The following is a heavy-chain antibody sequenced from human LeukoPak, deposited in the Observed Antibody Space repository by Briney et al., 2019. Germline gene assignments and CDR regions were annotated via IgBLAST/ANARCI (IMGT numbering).Heavy chain of an antibody. CDR1: GGSISSSDYY. CDR3: ARQRGSITILGVITTPFDD. V-gene: IGHV4-39*01. Sequence: ASETLSLTCSVSGGSISSSDYYWGWIRQTPGEGLEWIGSITYGGSTSYNPSLRSRVTMSLDTSKNQFSLKLSSVTAADTAVYYCARQRGSITILGVITTPFDDWGQGTLVTVSS. CDR2: ITYGGST. D-gene: IGHD3-3*01. J-gene: IGHJ4*02.